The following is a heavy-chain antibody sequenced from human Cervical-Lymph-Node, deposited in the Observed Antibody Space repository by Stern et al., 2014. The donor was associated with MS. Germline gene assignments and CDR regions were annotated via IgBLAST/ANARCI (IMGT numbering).Heavy chain of an antibody. Sequence: EVQLVQSGAEVKKPGESLRISCQGSGYSFTNFWVSWVRQVPGQGLEWMGRIDPSDSYTNYSPSFQGHVTMSVDKSINTVYLQWTSLKASDSAMYYCARHWTIPAGFGRWFDPWGQGTLVIVSS. CDR3: ARHWTIPAGFGRWFDP. CDR2: IDPSDSYT. J-gene: IGHJ5*02. CDR1: GYSFTNFW. V-gene: IGHV5-10-1*01. D-gene: IGHD1-26*01.